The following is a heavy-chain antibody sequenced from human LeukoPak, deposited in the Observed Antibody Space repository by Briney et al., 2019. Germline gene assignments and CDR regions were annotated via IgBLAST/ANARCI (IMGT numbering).Heavy chain of an antibody. CDR3: ARGDYASTDWFDP. V-gene: IGHV4-59*08. Sequence: PQSLSLTCTLSGVSPSSVYSSCIRQPPRNRLGWIGYICYSGTPNYNLSLKSRVTISVDTSTNQFSLKLSSVTAADTAVYYCARGDYASTDWFDPWGQGTLVTVSS. CDR1: GVSPSSVY. CDR2: ICYSGTP. D-gene: IGHD3-16*01. J-gene: IGHJ5*02.